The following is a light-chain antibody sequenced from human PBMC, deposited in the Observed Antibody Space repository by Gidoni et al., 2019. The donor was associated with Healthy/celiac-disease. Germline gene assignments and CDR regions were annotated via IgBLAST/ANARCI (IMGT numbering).Light chain of an antibody. J-gene: IGKJ2*02. CDR3: QQSYSTPPCT. Sequence: DIQMTQSPSSLSASVGDRVTITCRASQSIRSYLNWYQQKPGKAPKLLIYAASSLQSGVPSRFSGSGSGTDFTLTISSLQPEDFATYYCQQSYSTPPCTFXQXTKLEIK. CDR2: AAS. V-gene: IGKV1-39*01. CDR1: QSIRSY.